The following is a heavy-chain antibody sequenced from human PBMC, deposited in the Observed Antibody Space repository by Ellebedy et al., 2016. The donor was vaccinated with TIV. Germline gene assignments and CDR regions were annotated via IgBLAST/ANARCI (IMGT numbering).Heavy chain of an antibody. D-gene: IGHD6-19*01. CDR3: ARAAAPYSSGWHY. V-gene: IGHV1-18*01. CDR2: ISAYNGNT. Sequence: ASVKVSCKASGYTFTSYGISWVRQAPGHGLEWMGWISAYNGNTNYAQKLQGRVTMTTDTSPSTAYMELRSLRSDDTSVYYCARAAAPYSSGWHYWGQGTLVTVSS. J-gene: IGHJ4*02. CDR1: GYTFTSYG.